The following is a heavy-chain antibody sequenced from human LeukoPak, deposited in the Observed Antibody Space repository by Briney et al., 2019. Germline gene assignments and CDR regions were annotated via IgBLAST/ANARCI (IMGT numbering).Heavy chain of an antibody. D-gene: IGHD3-22*01. V-gene: IGHV1-69*05. CDR3: AGDLRDYYDSSGPEDAFDI. J-gene: IGHJ3*02. CDR1: GGTFSSYA. Sequence: GASVKVSCKASGGTFSSYAISWVRQAPGQGLEWMGRIIPIFGTANYAQKFQGRVTITTDESTSTAYMELSSLRSEDTAVYYCAGDLRDYYDSSGPEDAFDIWGQGTMVTVSS. CDR2: IIPIFGTA.